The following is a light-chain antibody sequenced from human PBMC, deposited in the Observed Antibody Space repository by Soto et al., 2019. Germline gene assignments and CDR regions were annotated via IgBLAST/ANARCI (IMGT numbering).Light chain of an antibody. CDR2: GSS. Sequence: IVMTQSPATLSVSPGEGVTLSCRASENVGTNLAWYQQKPGQAPRLLMYGSSTRATGIPATFSGSGSGTEFTLTISSLQSEESAVYYCQQYNNWGLSFSGGTRVEIK. J-gene: IGKJ4*01. CDR1: ENVGTN. V-gene: IGKV3D-15*01. CDR3: QQYNNWGLS.